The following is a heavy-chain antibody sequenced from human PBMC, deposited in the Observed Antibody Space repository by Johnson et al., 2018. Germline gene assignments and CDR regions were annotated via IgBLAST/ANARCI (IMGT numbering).Heavy chain of an antibody. D-gene: IGHD5-12*01. CDR2: ISYDGSHK. Sequence: VQLLESGGGVVQPGRSLRLSCAASGFTFSSYGMHVVRQAPGKGLAWVAVISYDGSHKYYAASVQGRSTISRDDSKNTAYMQMNSLETEDTAVYYGSIGGYSGYYDGHRKTTVTTHDAVDIWGQGKMFTVSS. CDR3: SIGGYSGYYDGHRKTTVTTHDAVDI. J-gene: IGHJ3*02. CDR1: GFTFSSYG. V-gene: IGHV3-33*05.